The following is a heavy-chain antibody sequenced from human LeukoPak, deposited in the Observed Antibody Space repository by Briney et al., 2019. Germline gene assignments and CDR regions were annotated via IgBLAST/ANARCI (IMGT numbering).Heavy chain of an antibody. CDR3: AEVPRDSARFDP. V-gene: IGHV3-66*01. CDR2: IYSGGST. J-gene: IGHJ5*02. CDR1: GFTVITNY. D-gene: IGHD3-10*01. Sequence: GGSLRLSCAASGFTVITNYMSWVRQAPGKGLEWVSIIYSGGSTYYADSVKGRFTISRDNSKNTLYLQMNSLRAEDTAVYYCAEVPRDSARFDPWGQGTLVTVSS.